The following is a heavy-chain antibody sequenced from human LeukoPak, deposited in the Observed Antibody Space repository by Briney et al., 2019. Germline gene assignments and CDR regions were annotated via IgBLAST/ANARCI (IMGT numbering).Heavy chain of an antibody. V-gene: IGHV1-69*05. D-gene: IGHD1-1*01. CDR2: IIPIFGTA. J-gene: IGHJ4*02. CDR3: ARGPGLERFDY. CDR1: GGTFSSYS. Sequence: SVKVSCKASGGTFSSYSISWVRQAPGQGLEWMGGIIPIFGTANYAQKFHGRVTITTDESTSTAYMELSSLRSEDTAVYYCARGPGLERFDYWGQGTLVTVSS.